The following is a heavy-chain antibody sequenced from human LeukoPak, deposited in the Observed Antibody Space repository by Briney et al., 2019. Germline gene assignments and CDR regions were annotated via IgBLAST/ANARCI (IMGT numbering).Heavy chain of an antibody. J-gene: IGHJ4*02. CDR2: IKQDGSEK. CDR1: GFTFSSYW. V-gene: IGHV3-7*01. CDR3: ATAHSGTNEGFANLNS. Sequence: GGSLRHSCAASGFTFSSYWMSWVRQAPGKGLEWVANIKQDGSEKYYVDSVKGRFTISRDNAKNSLFLQMNSLRAEDTAVYYGATAHSGTNEGFANLNSWGQGTLVTAS. D-gene: IGHD2-2*01.